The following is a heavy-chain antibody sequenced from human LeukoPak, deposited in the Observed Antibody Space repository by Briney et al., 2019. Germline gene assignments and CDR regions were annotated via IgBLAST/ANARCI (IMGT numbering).Heavy chain of an antibody. Sequence: GGSLRLSCSASGFTFSSYTMNWVRQAPGKGLEWVSSICGRSYYIYHAGSLKGRFTISRDNARNSLYLQMNSLRAEDTAVYYCAREIPGEGFDYWGQGALVTVSS. CDR2: ICGRSYYI. V-gene: IGHV3-21*01. D-gene: IGHD1-20*01. CDR1: GFTFSSYT. J-gene: IGHJ4*02. CDR3: AREIPGEGFDY.